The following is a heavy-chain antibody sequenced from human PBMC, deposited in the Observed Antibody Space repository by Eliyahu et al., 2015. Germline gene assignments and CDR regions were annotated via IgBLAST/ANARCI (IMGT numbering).Heavy chain of an antibody. D-gene: IGHD2-2*01. V-gene: IGHV3-74*01. J-gene: IGHJ4*02. Sequence: EVQLVESGGGLVQPGGSLRLSCXASGFXFSXYXXXWVRQAPGKGLVWVSRINSDGSSTSXADSVKGRFTISRDNAKNTLYLQMNSLRAEDTAVYYCARGGRAVVVPAAMLNTPVNYWGQGTLVTVSS. CDR3: ARGGRAVVVPAAMLNTPVNY. CDR1: GFXFSXYX. CDR2: INSDGSST.